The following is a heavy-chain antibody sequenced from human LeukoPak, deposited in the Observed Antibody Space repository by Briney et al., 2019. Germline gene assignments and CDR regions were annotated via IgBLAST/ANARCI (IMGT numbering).Heavy chain of an antibody. V-gene: IGHV3-23*01. Sequence: HPGGSLRLSCAASGFTFSIYAVSWVRQAPGKGLEWVSTISGSGTSTYYADSVKGRFTISRDNSKNTLYLEMNSLRVEDTAVYFCAKGRRDYEVSPQTDSWGRGTLVTVSS. J-gene: IGHJ5*01. CDR3: AKGRRDYEVSPQTDS. CDR2: ISGSGTST. CDR1: GFTFSIYA. D-gene: IGHD4-17*01.